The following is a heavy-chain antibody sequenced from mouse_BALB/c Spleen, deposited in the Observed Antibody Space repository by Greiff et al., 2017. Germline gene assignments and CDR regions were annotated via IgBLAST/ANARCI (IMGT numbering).Heavy chain of an antibody. D-gene: IGHD1-1*01. CDR1: GYTFTSYV. J-gene: IGHJ3*01. CDR3: ARRDYYYGSSYVGGFAY. Sequence: EVQLQQSGPELVKPGASVKMSCKASGYTFTSYVMHWVKQKPGQGLEWIGYINPYNDGTKYNEKFKGKATLTSDKSSSTAYMELSSLTSEDSAVYYCARRDYYYGSSYVGGFAYWGQGTLVTVSA. V-gene: IGHV1-14*01. CDR2: INPYNDGT.